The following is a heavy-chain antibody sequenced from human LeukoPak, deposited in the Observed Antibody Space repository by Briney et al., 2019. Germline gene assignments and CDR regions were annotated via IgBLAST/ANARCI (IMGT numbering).Heavy chain of an antibody. V-gene: IGHV5-51*01. D-gene: IGHD2/OR15-2a*01. J-gene: IGHJ4*02. Sequence: GESLKISCKGSGYSFTNYWIGWVRQMPGKGLEWMGIIYPGDFNTRYSPSFQGQVTISADKSISAAYLQWSSLKASDTATYYCARQTLTSLATDYWGQGTLVTVSS. CDR3: ARQTLTSLATDY. CDR1: GYSFTNYW. CDR2: IYPGDFNT.